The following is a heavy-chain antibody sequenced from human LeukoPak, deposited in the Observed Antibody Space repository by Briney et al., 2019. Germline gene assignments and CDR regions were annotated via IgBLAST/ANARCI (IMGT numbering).Heavy chain of an antibody. CDR1: GFTVSSNY. CDR3: AKDRRHSGSYPDY. J-gene: IGHJ4*02. D-gene: IGHD1-26*01. Sequence: GGSLRLSCAASGFTVSSNYMSWVRQAPGKGLEWVSVIYSGGSSYYADSVKGRFTISRDNSKNTLYLQMNSLRAEDTAVYYCAKDRRHSGSYPDYWGQGTLVTVSS. V-gene: IGHV3-53*05. CDR2: IYSGGSS.